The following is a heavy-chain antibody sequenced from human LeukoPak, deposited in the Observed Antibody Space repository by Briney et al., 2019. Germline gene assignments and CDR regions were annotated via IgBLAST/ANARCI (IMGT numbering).Heavy chain of an antibody. Sequence: SETLSLTSTVSGGSISIYYWSCIRQPPGDLLEWIGYIYYFGSTNYNPSLKSRVNISVDTSKNRFSLKLSSVTAADTAVYYCASTYYYDSSGYLMAFDIWGQGTMVTVSS. V-gene: IGHV4-59*08. J-gene: IGHJ3*02. CDR3: ASTYYYDSSGYLMAFDI. CDR2: IYYFGST. CDR1: GGSISIYY. D-gene: IGHD3-22*01.